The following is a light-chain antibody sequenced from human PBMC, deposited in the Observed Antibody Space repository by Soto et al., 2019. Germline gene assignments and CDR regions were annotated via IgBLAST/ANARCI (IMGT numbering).Light chain of an antibody. V-gene: IGLV1-44*01. CDR3: AAWDDSLNGVV. CDR2: SNT. Sequence: QLVLPQPPSASGTPGQTIAISCSGGSSNIGSHTVNWYQQLPGTAPRLLIYSNTQRPSGVPDRFSGSKSGTSASLAISGLQSEYEGDYYCAAWDDSLNGVVFGGGTKLTVL. J-gene: IGLJ2*01. CDR1: SSNIGSHT.